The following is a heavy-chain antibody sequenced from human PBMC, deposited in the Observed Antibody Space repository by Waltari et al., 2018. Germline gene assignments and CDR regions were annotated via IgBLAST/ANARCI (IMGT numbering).Heavy chain of an antibody. V-gene: IGHV3-7*01. CDR2: RKQDGSEE. D-gene: IGHD6-19*01. CDR3: ARERRGQSGWYYFDF. Sequence: EVQLVESGGGLVQPGGSLGLSRAASGISLGSFRLTWVRQAPGKGLEWVANRKQDGSEEYYVDSVKGRFTISKDNAKNSLYLQMNSLRAEDTAVYFCARERRGQSGWYYFDFWGQGSLVTVSS. CDR1: GISLGSFR. J-gene: IGHJ4*02.